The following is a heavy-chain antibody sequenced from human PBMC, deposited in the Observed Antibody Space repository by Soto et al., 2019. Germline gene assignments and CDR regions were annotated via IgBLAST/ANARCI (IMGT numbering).Heavy chain of an antibody. Sequence: QPGGSLRLSCAASGFTFSSYAMHWVRQAPGKGLEWVAVISYDGSNKYYADSVKGRFTISRDNSKNTLYLQMNSLRAEDTAVYYCARDSRHCSSTSCYINNWFDPWGQGTLVTVSS. CDR1: GFTFSSYA. V-gene: IGHV3-30-3*01. D-gene: IGHD2-2*02. CDR2: ISYDGSNK. CDR3: ARDSRHCSSTSCYINNWFDP. J-gene: IGHJ5*02.